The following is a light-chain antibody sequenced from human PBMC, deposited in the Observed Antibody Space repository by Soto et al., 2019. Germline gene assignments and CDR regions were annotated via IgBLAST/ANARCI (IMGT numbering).Light chain of an antibody. CDR3: QQSYRSSRT. Sequence: DIQMTQSPYSLSASVGDTVTITCRASQSISTFLNWYQQKPGKAPKLLIYAVSNLQSGVPSKFSGSGSGTEFTLTISSLQPEDSATYYCQQSYRSSRTFGQGTKVEIK. J-gene: IGKJ1*01. CDR1: QSISTF. CDR2: AVS. V-gene: IGKV1-39*01.